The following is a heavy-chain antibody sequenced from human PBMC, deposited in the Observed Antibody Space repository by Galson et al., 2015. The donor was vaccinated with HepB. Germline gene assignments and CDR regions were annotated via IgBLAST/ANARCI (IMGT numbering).Heavy chain of an antibody. V-gene: IGHV2-70*04. CDR1: GFSLSTSGMR. J-gene: IGHJ3*02. CDR3: ARIPSTYCGGDCYPDAFDI. Sequence: PALVKPTQTLTLTCTFSGFSLSTSGMRVSWIRQPPGKALEWLARIDWDDDKFYSTSLKTRLTISKDNPKKQEVLTMTNMDPVDTATYYCARIPSTYCGGDCYPDAFDIWGQGTMVTVSS. CDR2: IDWDDDK. D-gene: IGHD2-21*02.